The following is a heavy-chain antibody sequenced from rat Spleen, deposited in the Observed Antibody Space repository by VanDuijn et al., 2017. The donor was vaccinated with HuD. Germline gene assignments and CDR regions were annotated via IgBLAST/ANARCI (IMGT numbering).Heavy chain of an antibody. Sequence: EVQLVESGGGLVQPGRSLKLSCAASGFTFSNYGMAWVRQAPKKGLEWVATIRYDGGSTYYRDSVKGRFTISRDNAKSTLYLQMDSLRSEDTATYYCARHEGNSGYYFDYWGQGVMVTVSS. CDR3: ARHEGNSGYYFDY. D-gene: IGHD4-3*01. V-gene: IGHV5-7*01. CDR1: GFTFSNYG. J-gene: IGHJ2*01. CDR2: IRYDGGST.